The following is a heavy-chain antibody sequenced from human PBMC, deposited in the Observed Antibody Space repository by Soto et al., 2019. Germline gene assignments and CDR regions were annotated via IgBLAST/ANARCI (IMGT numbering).Heavy chain of an antibody. J-gene: IGHJ6*02. CDR1: GFSFSRYA. CDR3: AKGGVRGVQMDV. Sequence: EVQLLESGGGLVQPGGSLRLSCAASGFSFSRYAMTWVRQAPGKGLEWVSAITGGGFSTYYTDSVKGRFTISRDNSKNTLYLQMNRLRAEDTAVDFCAKGGVRGVQMDVWGQGTTVTVSS. CDR2: ITGGGFST. D-gene: IGHD3-10*01. V-gene: IGHV3-23*01.